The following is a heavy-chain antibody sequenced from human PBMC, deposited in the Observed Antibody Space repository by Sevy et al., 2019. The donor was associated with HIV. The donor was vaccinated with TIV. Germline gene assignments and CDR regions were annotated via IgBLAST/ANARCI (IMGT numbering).Heavy chain of an antibody. D-gene: IGHD3-3*01. CDR1: GYTLTQLS. Sequence: ASVKVSCKLSGYTLTQLSMHWVRQAPGKGLEWLGSFDPEDGETIYAQKFQGRFTMTEETSTDTAYMELSSLRSEDTAAYYCATGREYYEGNTSYFDYWGQGTLVTVSS. V-gene: IGHV1-24*01. J-gene: IGHJ4*02. CDR3: ATGREYYEGNTSYFDY. CDR2: FDPEDGET.